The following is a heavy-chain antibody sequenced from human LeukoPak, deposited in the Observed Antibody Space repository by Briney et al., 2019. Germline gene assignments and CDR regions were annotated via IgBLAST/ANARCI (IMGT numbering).Heavy chain of an antibody. CDR1: VYTFTVYY. CDR2: INPNSGGT. CDR3: ARDRETNMVVPEGWFDP. Sequence: ASVTVSCKASVYTFTVYYMHWVRQAPGQGLEWMGWINPNSGGTNYAQKFQGRVTMTRDTSISTAYMELSRLRSDDTAVYYCARDRETNMVVPEGWFDPWGQGTLVTVSS. J-gene: IGHJ5*02. V-gene: IGHV1-2*02. D-gene: IGHD2-21*02.